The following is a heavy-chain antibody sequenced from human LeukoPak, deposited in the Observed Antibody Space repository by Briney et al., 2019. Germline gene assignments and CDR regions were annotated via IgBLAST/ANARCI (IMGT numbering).Heavy chain of an antibody. V-gene: IGHV1-18*04. CDR2: ISNYFGVT. CDR3: ARDSDYSGNGNGDWFDP. J-gene: IGHJ5*02. Sequence: ASVKVSCKASGFRFTSFGVIWVRQAPGQGLEWMGWISNYFGVTHYAEKFEDRVTMTIDTSTTTAYMELRSLRCDDTAVYYCARDSDYSGNGNGDWFDPWGQGTVVTVSS. D-gene: IGHD4-11*01. CDR1: GFRFTSFG.